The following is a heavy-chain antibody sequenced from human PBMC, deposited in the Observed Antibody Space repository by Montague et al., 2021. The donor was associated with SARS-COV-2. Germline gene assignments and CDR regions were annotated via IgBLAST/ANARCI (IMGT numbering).Heavy chain of an antibody. CDR2: TYDDRPI. Sequence: WSWIRQHPGKDLEWIGHTYDDRPIYYNPSLRGRASISLDTSENRFSLTLTSVTAADTALYYCAAYIIGAGGRGSWGQGALVTVSS. J-gene: IGHJ1*01. D-gene: IGHD3-16*01. V-gene: IGHV4-31*02. CDR3: AAYIIGAGGRGS.